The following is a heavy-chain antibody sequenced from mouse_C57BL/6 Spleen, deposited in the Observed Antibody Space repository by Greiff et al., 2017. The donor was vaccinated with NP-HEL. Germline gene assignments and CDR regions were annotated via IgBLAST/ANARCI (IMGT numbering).Heavy chain of an antibody. V-gene: IGHV1-55*01. D-gene: IGHD2-4*01. CDR2: IYPGSGSN. Sequence: QVQLQQPGAELVKPGASVKMSCKASGYTFTSYWITWVKQRPGQGLEWIGDIYPGSGSNNYNEKFKSKATLTVETSSSTAYMQLSSLTSEDSAVYYCARSGGDYDGFDYWGQGTTLTVSS. J-gene: IGHJ2*01. CDR3: ARSGGDYDGFDY. CDR1: GYTFTSYW.